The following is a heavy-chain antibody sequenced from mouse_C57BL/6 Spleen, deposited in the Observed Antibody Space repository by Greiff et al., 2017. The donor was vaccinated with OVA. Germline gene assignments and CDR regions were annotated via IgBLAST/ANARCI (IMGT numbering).Heavy chain of an antibody. CDR2: ISDGGSYT. Sequence: VQLKESGGGLVKPGGSLKLSCAASGFTFSSYAMSWVRQTPEKRLEWVATISDGGSYTYYPDNVKGRFTISRDNAKNNLYLQMSHLKSEDTAMYYCAREKGYSNYPPWFAYWGQGTLVTVSA. V-gene: IGHV5-4*01. J-gene: IGHJ3*01. D-gene: IGHD2-5*01. CDR1: GFTFSSYA. CDR3: AREKGYSNYPPWFAY.